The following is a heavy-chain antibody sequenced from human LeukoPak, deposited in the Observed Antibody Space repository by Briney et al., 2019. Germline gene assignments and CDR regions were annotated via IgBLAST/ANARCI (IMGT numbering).Heavy chain of an antibody. V-gene: IGHV4-59*08. J-gene: IGHJ6*03. CDR3: ARHWTGAGYYYYIDV. CDR2: SNYRGST. D-gene: IGHD3/OR15-3a*01. CDR1: GGSISSYY. Sequence: SETLSLTCTVSGGSISSYYWSWIRQPPGKGLEWIGYSNYRGSTDYNPSLKSRVTFSVDTSKNQFSLRLTSVTAADTAVYYCARHWTGAGYYYYIDVWGKGTTVTVSS.